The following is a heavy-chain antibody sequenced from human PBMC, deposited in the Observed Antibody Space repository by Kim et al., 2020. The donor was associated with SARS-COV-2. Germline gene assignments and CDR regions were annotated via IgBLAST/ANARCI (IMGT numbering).Heavy chain of an antibody. CDR2: IYPGDSDT. D-gene: IGHD5-18*01. V-gene: IGHV5-51*01. J-gene: IGHJ4*02. CDR1: GYSFTSYW. CDR3: ARQGQIQLWLRVTPAPFDY. Sequence: GESLKISCKGSGYSFTSYWIGCVRQMPGKGLEWMGIIYPGDSDTRYSPSFQGQVTISADKSISTAYLQWSSLKASDTAMYYCARQGQIQLWLRVTPAPFDYWGQGTLVTVSS.